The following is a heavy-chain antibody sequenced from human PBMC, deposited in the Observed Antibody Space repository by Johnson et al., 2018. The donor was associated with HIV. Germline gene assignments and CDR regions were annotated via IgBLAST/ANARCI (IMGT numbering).Heavy chain of an antibody. V-gene: IGHV3-66*02. CDR2: ISSGGTT. Sequence: VQLVESGGGLVPPGGSLRLSCTASEFTISGYYMSWIRQAPGKGLEWVSVISSGGTTYYADSVKGRFTISRDNSRNTLYLQMNSLRAEDTDLYYCAKDMGADGYNYPALRFIDIWGQGTMVTVSS. J-gene: IGHJ3*02. D-gene: IGHD5-24*01. CDR3: AKDMGADGYNYPALRFIDI. CDR1: EFTISGYY.